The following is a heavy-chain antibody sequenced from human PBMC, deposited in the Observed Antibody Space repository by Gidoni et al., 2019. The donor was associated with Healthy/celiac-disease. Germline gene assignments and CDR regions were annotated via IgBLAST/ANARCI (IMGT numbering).Heavy chain of an antibody. J-gene: IGHJ6*02. Sequence: EVQLVATGGGLIHPGGSLRLSCADSGFPVSSNYMSWVRQAPGKGLEWVSVIYSGGSTYYADSVKGRFTISRDNSKNTLYLQMNSLRAEDTAVYYCARGPGGYYYGMDVWGQGTTVTVSS. CDR3: ARGPGGYYYGMDV. CDR2: IYSGGST. V-gene: IGHV3-53*02. CDR1: GFPVSSNY. D-gene: IGHD3-16*01.